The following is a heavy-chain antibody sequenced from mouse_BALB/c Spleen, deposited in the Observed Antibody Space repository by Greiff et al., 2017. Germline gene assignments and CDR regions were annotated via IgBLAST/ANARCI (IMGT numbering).Heavy chain of an antibody. CDR1: GFSLTSYG. J-gene: IGHJ2*01. V-gene: IGHV2-2*02. D-gene: IGHD2-4*01. CDR2: IWSGGST. Sequence: VQVVESGPGLVQPSQSLSITCTVSGFSLTSYGVHWVRQSPGKGLEWLGVIWSGGSTDYNAAFISRLSISKDNSKSQVFFKMNSLQANDTAIYYCARTYDYDGYFDYWGQGTTLTVSS. CDR3: ARTYDYDGYFDY.